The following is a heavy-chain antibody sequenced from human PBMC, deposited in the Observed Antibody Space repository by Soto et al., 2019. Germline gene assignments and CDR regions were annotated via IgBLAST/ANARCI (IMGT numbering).Heavy chain of an antibody. V-gene: IGHV4-59*01. CDR3: ARDLWGYCGADCYPLDV. D-gene: IGHD2-21*02. CDR1: GGSISRYY. Sequence: SETLSLTCTVSGGSISRYYWSWIRQPPGKGLEWIGYMYNTGSTIYNPSLQSRVTISVDTAKNQFSLKLNSVTAADTAVYYCARDLWGYCGADCYPLDVWGQGTTVTVS. J-gene: IGHJ6*02. CDR2: MYNTGST.